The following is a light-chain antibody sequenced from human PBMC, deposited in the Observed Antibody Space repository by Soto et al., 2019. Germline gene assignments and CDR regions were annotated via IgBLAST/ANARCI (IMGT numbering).Light chain of an antibody. CDR2: GAS. Sequence: ESVLTQSPGTLALSPGEKATLSCGASQSVSSSYLAWYQQKPGQAPRLLIYGASSRATGIPDRFSGSGSGTDFTLTVSRLEPEDFAVYYCQQFGSSSWTFGQGPKVEIK. CDR1: QSVSSSY. J-gene: IGKJ1*01. CDR3: QQFGSSSWT. V-gene: IGKV3-20*01.